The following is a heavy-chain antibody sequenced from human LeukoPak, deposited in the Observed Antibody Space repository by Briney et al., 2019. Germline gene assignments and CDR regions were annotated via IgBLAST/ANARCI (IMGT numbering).Heavy chain of an antibody. J-gene: IGHJ4*02. V-gene: IGHV3-33*08. CDR3: ASVKYSSSWFYFDY. D-gene: IGHD6-13*01. CDR2: IWYDGSDK. CDR1: GFTFSSYA. Sequence: PGRSLRLSCAASGFTFSSYAMHWVRQAPGKGLEWVAVIWYDGSDKYYADSVKGRFTISRDNSKNTLYLQMNSLRAEDTAVYHCASVKYSSSWFYFDYWGQGTLVTVSS.